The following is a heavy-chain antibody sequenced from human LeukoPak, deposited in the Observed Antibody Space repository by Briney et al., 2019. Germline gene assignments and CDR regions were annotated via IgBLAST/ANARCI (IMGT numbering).Heavy chain of an antibody. CDR3: ATNPVTTVTAFDC. CDR1: GGSFSGYY. V-gene: IGHV4-34*01. Sequence: PSETLSLTCAVYGGSFSGYYWSWIRQPPRKGLEGIGEINHSGSTNYNPSLKSRVTISVDTSKNQFSLKLNSVTAADTAVYYCATNPVTTVTAFDCWGQGTLVTVSS. J-gene: IGHJ4*02. D-gene: IGHD4-17*01. CDR2: INHSGST.